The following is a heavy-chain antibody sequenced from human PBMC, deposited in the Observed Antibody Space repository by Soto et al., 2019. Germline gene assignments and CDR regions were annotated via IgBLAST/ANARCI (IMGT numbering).Heavy chain of an antibody. CDR1: GFSFSDYY. CDR3: AREVDRALVGSPHYFDY. CDR2: ISSRSGTI. D-gene: IGHD5-18*01. J-gene: IGHJ4*01. Sequence: GGSLRLSCAASGFSFSDYYMTWIRQAPGQGLEWVSYISSRSGTIFYADSVKGRFTLSRDNSKNLMYLQMNSLRAEDTAVYYCAREVDRALVGSPHYFDYWGQGTLVTVSS. V-gene: IGHV3-11*01.